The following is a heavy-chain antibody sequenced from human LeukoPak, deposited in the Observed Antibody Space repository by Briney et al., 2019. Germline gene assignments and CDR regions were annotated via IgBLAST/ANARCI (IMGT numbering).Heavy chain of an antibody. CDR3: ARHLHSSSWYGSDY. D-gene: IGHD6-13*01. V-gene: IGHV1-18*01. CDR1: GYTFTSYG. Sequence: ASVKVSCKASGYTFTSYGISWVRQAPGQGLEWMGWISAYNGNTNYAQKLQGRVTMTTDTSTSTAYMELRSLRSDDTAVYYCARHLHSSSWYGSDYWGQGTLVTVSS. J-gene: IGHJ4*02. CDR2: ISAYNGNT.